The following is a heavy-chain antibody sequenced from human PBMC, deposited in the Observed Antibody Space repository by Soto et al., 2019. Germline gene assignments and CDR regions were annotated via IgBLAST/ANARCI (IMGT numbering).Heavy chain of an antibody. Sequence: ASVKVSCKASGYTFTGYYMHWVRQAPGQVLEWMGWINPNSGGTTYAQKFQGRVTMTTDTSTSTVYMELSRLRSDDTAVYYCAREAIVAGATTGMDVWGQGTTVTVSS. V-gene: IGHV1-2*02. D-gene: IGHD1-26*01. CDR1: GYTFTGYY. J-gene: IGHJ6*02. CDR2: INPNSGGT. CDR3: AREAIVAGATTGMDV.